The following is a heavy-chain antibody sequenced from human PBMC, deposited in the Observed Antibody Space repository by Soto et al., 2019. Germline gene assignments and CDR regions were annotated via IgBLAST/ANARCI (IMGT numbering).Heavy chain of an antibody. Sequence: QVQLVQSGAEVRKPGASVTVSCRSSGDSFNDYYIHWVRQAPGQGFEWMGWINPNGGVTKYAQKFQGWVSMTRDTYIRTVYMQLSRLRSDDTAVYYCARESGGATATLDYYYFDMDVWGTGTTVTGSS. CDR2: INPNGGVT. D-gene: IGHD5-12*01. V-gene: IGHV1-2*04. CDR1: GDSFNDYY. CDR3: ARESGGATATLDYYYFDMDV. J-gene: IGHJ6*03.